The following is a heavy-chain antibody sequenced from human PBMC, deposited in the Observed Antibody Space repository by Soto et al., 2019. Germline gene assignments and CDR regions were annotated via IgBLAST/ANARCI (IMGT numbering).Heavy chain of an antibody. CDR3: SKFKYSTSVRYLQH. CDR2: IYPGDSDT. D-gene: IGHD6-6*01. CDR1: GYRFPSYC. V-gene: IGHV5-51*01. Sequence: GESLTLSCSGSGYRFPSYCIGWVRQIPGKGLEWMGIIYPGDSDTRYSPSFQGQVTISADKSISTAYLQWTSLKASDTAIYYCSKFKYSTSVRYLQHWGQGTPVTV. J-gene: IGHJ1*01.